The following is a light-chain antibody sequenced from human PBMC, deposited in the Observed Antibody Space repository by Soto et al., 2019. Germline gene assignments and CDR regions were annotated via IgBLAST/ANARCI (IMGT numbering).Light chain of an antibody. V-gene: IGKV3-20*01. CDR1: QSVSAGY. CDR2: ETS. Sequence: VMTQSPGTLSVSPGESATLSCRASQSVSAGYFAWYQQRPGQAPRLLIYETSSRTTGLQDRFSGSGSGTDSTLTIRRLEPEDFAVYYCKQYGDSPTCGQGTKVDIK. J-gene: IGKJ1*01. CDR3: KQYGDSPT.